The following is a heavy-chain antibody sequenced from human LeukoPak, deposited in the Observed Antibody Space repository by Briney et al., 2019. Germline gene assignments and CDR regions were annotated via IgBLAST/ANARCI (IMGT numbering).Heavy chain of an antibody. D-gene: IGHD5-24*01. Sequence: GGSLRLSCAASGFMFSSNWMSWVRLAPGKGLEWVANIKEDGTETYYVDSVKGRFTISRDNAKNSLYLQMNSLRVEDTAVYYCAKEGRSLQTYWGQGTLVTV. CDR1: GFMFSSNW. J-gene: IGHJ4*02. V-gene: IGHV3-7*03. CDR2: IKEDGTET. CDR3: AKEGRSLQTY.